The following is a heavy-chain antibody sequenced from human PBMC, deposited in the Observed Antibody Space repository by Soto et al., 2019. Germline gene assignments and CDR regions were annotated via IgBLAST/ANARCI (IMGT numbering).Heavy chain of an antibody. J-gene: IGHJ4*02. Sequence: GGSLRLSCAASGFTFSNYAMHWVRQAPGKGLEYVSAISSNGGSTYYANSVKGRFTISRDNSKNTLYLQMNSLRAEDTAVYYCATNYYDSSGYTLVGYYFDYWGQGTLVTVSS. CDR2: ISSNGGST. V-gene: IGHV3-64*01. CDR1: GFTFSNYA. D-gene: IGHD3-22*01. CDR3: ATNYYDSSGYTLVGYYFDY.